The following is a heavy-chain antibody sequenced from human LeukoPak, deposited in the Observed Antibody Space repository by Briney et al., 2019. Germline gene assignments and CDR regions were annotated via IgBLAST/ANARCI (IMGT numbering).Heavy chain of an antibody. CDR2: IYHSGST. CDR1: GGSISSSNW. D-gene: IGHD6-19*01. V-gene: IGHV4-4*02. Sequence: PSETLSLTCAVSGGSISSSNWWSWVRQPPGKGLEWIGEIYHSGSTNCNPSLKSRVTISVDKSKNQFSLKLSSVTAADTAVYYCARDRGDSSGWYFHDAFDIWGQGTMVTVSS. CDR3: ARDRGDSSGWYFHDAFDI. J-gene: IGHJ3*02.